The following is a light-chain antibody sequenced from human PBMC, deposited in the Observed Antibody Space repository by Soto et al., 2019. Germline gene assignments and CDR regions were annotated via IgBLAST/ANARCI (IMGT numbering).Light chain of an antibody. V-gene: IGKV3-20*01. CDR1: QSVSNN. CDR2: GAS. Sequence: EIVMTQSPATLSVSPGERVTLSCGASQSVSNNLVWYQQKPGQAPRLLIYGASTRATSIPARFSGSGSGTDFTLTISRLEPEDFAVYYCQQYGSSPTWTFGQGTKV. J-gene: IGKJ1*01. CDR3: QQYGSSPTWT.